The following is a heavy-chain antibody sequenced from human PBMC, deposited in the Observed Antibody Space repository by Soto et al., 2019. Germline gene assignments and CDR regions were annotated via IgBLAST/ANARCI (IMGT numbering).Heavy chain of an antibody. D-gene: IGHD7-27*01. J-gene: IGHJ4*02. CDR2: LYWDDDK. V-gene: IGHV2-5*02. CDR3: ARTSVNWGSRGLVDY. Sequence: QITLKESGPTLVKPTQTLTLTCTFSGFSLSTSGVGVGWIRQPPGKALEWLAFLYWDDDKRYSPSLKSRLTITEDITKNQVHLKMTNMDPVDTATYYCARTSVNWGSRGLVDYWGQGTLVTVAS. CDR1: GFSLSTSGVG.